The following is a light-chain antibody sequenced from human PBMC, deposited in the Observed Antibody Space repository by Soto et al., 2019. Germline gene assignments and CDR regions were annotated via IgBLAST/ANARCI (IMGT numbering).Light chain of an antibody. CDR3: QQYNRGPVT. Sequence: EIVLTQSPGTLSLSPGERATLSCRASQSVSSSYLAWYQQKPGQAPRLLIYGASTRTTGIPARFSGSGSGTEFTLTINSLQSEDFAVYYCQQYNRGPVTFGQGTKVDIK. J-gene: IGKJ1*01. CDR1: QSVSSSY. V-gene: IGKV3-15*01. CDR2: GAS.